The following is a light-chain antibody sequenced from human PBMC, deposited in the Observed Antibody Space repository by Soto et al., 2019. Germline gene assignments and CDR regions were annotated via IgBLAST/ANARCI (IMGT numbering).Light chain of an antibody. Sequence: LTQPASVSGPPGQSITISCTGTSSDVGSYNLVSWYQQHPGKAPKLMIYEGSKRPSGVSNHFFGSQSGNTASLTISGLQAEDEADYYCFSYAGSSTYVFGTGTKVTVL. J-gene: IGLJ1*01. CDR3: FSYAGSSTYV. V-gene: IGLV2-23*01. CDR1: SSDVGSYNL. CDR2: EGS.